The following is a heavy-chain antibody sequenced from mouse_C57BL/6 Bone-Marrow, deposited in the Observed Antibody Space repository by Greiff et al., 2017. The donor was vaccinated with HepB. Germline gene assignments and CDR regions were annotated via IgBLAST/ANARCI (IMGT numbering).Heavy chain of an antibody. CDR3: ARWDGYWFAY. D-gene: IGHD2-3*01. CDR2: INPSSGYT. CDR1: GYTFTSYT. Sequence: QVHVKQSGAELARPGASVKMSCKASGYTFTSYTMHWVKQRPGQGLEWIGYINPSSGYTKYNQKFKDKATLTADKSSSTAYMQLSSLTSEDSAVYYCARWDGYWFAYWGQGTLVTVSA. J-gene: IGHJ3*01. V-gene: IGHV1-4*01.